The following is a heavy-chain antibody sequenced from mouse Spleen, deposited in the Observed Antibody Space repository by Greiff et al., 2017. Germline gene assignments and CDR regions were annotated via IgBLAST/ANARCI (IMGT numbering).Heavy chain of an antibody. J-gene: IGHJ2*01. V-gene: IGHV5-6-2*01. CDR1: GFTFSSYY. CDR2: INSNGGST. CDR3: ARQKLGRTLFDY. Sequence: EVMLVESGGGLVKLGGSLKLSCAASGFTFSSYYMSWVRQTPEKRLELVAAINSNGGSTYYPDTVKGRFTISRDNAKNTLYLQMSSLKSEDTALYYCARQKLGRTLFDYWGQGTTLTVSS. D-gene: IGHD4-1*01.